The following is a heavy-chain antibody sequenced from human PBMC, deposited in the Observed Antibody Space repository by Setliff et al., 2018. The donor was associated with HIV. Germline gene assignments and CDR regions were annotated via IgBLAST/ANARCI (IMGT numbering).Heavy chain of an antibody. CDR2: ISAYNGNT. V-gene: IGHV1-18*01. Sequence: VSVKVSCKASGYTFTSYGISWVRQAPGQGLEWMGWISAYNGNTNYAQKLQGRVTMTTDTSTSTAYMELRSLRSDDTAVYYCARGGFTMIVVGEDAFDIWGQGTMVTVSS. CDR3: ARGGFTMIVVGEDAFDI. J-gene: IGHJ3*02. D-gene: IGHD3-22*01. CDR1: GYTFTSYG.